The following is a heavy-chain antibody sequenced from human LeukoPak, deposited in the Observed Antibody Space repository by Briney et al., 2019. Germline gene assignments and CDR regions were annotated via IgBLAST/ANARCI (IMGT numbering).Heavy chain of an antibody. Sequence: GGSLRLSCAASGFTFTKYEMNWVRQAAGKGLEWISYISGGNNAIYYADSVKGRFTISRDNGKNSLYLHMSSLRADDTAIYYCATETEYSNYDAFDIWGQGTMVTVSS. CDR3: ATETEYSNYDAFDI. CDR2: ISGGNNAI. J-gene: IGHJ3*02. V-gene: IGHV3-48*03. CDR1: GFTFTKYE. D-gene: IGHD4-11*01.